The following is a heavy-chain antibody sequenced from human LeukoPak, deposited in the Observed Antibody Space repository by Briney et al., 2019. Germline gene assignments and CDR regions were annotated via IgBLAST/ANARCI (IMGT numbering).Heavy chain of an antibody. J-gene: IGHJ4*02. CDR1: GYTFTGYY. CDR2: MNPNSGNT. V-gene: IGHV1-8*02. CDR3: ARAIRPRISGSYYSFDY. Sequence: ASVKVSCKASGYTFTGYYMHWVRQATGQGLEWMGWMNPNSGNTGYAQKFQGRVTMTRNTSISTAYMELSSLRSEDTAVYYCARAIRPRISGSYYSFDYWGQGTLVTVSS. D-gene: IGHD1-26*01.